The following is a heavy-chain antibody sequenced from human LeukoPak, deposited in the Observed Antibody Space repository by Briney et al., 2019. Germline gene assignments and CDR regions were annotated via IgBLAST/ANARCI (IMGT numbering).Heavy chain of an antibody. CDR3: ARDSPHEGYCSGGSCPTFDY. J-gene: IGHJ4*02. Sequence: ASVKVSCKASGYTFTSYGISWVRQAPGQGPEWMGWISAYNGNTNYAQKLQGRVTMTTDTSTSTAYMELRSLRSDDTAVYYCARDSPHEGYCSGGSCPTFDYWGQGTLVTVSS. CDR2: ISAYNGNT. CDR1: GYTFTSYG. D-gene: IGHD2-15*01. V-gene: IGHV1-18*01.